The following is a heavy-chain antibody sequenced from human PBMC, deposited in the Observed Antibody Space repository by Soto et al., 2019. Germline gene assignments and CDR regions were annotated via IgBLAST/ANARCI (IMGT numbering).Heavy chain of an antibody. V-gene: IGHV3-48*02. CDR1: GFTFSSYD. CDR3: AREADYVNWFDP. J-gene: IGHJ5*02. CDR2: ISSSTI. D-gene: IGHD4-17*01. Sequence: PGGSLRLSCAASGFTFSSYDMHWVRQAPGKGLEWVSYISSSTIYYADSVKGRFTISRDSAKNSLYLQMNSLRDEDTAVYYCAREADYVNWFDPWGQGTLVTVSS.